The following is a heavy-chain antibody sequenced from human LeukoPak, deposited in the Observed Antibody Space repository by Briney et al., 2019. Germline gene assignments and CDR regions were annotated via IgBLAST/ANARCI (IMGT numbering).Heavy chain of an antibody. D-gene: IGHD5-18*01. Sequence: SETLSLTCTVSGGSISSYYWSWIRQPPGKGLEWIGYIYYSGSTNYNPSLKSRVTISVDTSKNQFSLKLSSVTAADTAVYYCARGPSIQLWSDPYYYGMDVWGQGTTVTVSS. CDR3: ARGPSIQLWSDPYYYGMDV. J-gene: IGHJ6*02. CDR2: IYYSGST. CDR1: GGSISSYY. V-gene: IGHV4-59*12.